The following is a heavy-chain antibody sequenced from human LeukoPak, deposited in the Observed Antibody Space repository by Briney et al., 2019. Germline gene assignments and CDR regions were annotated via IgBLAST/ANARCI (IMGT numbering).Heavy chain of an antibody. J-gene: IGHJ4*02. D-gene: IGHD3-3*01. CDR2: INPTSGGT. Sequence: ASVKVSCKASGYTFTGYYMHWVRQAPGQGLEWMGWINPTSGGTNYAQKFQERVTITRDMSTSTAYMELSSLRSEDTAVYYCAAGPYDFWSGYSAPYYFDYWGQGALVTVSS. CDR1: GYTFTGYY. CDR3: AAGPYDFWSGYSAPYYFDY. V-gene: IGHV1-2*02.